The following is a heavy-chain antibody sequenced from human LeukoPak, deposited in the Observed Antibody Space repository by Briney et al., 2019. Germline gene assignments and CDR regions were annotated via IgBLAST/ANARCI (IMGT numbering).Heavy chain of an antibody. J-gene: IGHJ6*03. Sequence: PSETLSLTCTVSGGSISSSSYYWGWIRQPPGKGLEWIGSIYYSVSTNYNPSLKSRVTISVDTSKNQFSLKLSSVTAADTAVYYCARASRDGYNFYYYYYYMDVWGRGTTVTVSS. CDR1: GGSISSSSYY. CDR3: ARASRDGYNFYYYYYYMDV. D-gene: IGHD5-24*01. CDR2: IYYSVST. V-gene: IGHV4-39*07.